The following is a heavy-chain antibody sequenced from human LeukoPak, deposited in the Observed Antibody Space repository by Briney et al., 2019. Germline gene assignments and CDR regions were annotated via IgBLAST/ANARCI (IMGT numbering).Heavy chain of an antibody. Sequence: GGSLRLSCAASGFTFSSYSMNWVRQAPGKGLEWVSSISSDSRNTLYADSVKGRFTISRDNAKNSLYLQMNSLRAEDTTVYYCARGETTGPTPGIDYWGQGTLVTVSS. J-gene: IGHJ4*02. CDR3: ARGETTGPTPGIDY. V-gene: IGHV3-21*01. D-gene: IGHD1-1*01. CDR2: ISSDSRNT. CDR1: GFTFSSYS.